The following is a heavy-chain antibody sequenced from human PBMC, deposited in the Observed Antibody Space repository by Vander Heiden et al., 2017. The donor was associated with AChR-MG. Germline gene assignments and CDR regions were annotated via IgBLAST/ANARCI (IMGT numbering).Heavy chain of an antibody. V-gene: IGHV4-59*01. CDR3: ARLPQAMGRKYWFDP. Sequence: QVQLQESGPGLVKPSETLSLTCTVSGGPISRYYWSWSRQPPGKGLEWIGYSYYSGSTNYNPSLKSRVTISVDTSKNQFSLKLSSVTAADTAVYYCARLPQAMGRKYWFDPWGQGTLVTVSS. J-gene: IGHJ5*02. CDR2: SYYSGST. D-gene: IGHD3-10*01. CDR1: GGPISRYY.